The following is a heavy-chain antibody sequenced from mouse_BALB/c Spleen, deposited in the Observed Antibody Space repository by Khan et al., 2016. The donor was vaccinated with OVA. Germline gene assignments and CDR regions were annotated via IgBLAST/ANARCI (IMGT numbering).Heavy chain of an antibody. V-gene: IGHV3-2*02. Sequence: VQLQQSGPGLVKPSQSLSLTCTVTGYSITSDYAWNWIRQFPGNKLEWMGYISYSGSNNYNPALTSRISITRDTSKKQFFLQLNSVTTEDTATYYCARDGSRYNYAMDYWGQGTSVTVSS. D-gene: IGHD2-3*01. CDR1: GYSITSDYA. CDR3: ARDGSRYNYAMDY. CDR2: ISYSGSN. J-gene: IGHJ4*01.